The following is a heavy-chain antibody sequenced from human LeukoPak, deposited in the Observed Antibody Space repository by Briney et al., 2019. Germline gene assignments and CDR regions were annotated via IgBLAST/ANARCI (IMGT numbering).Heavy chain of an antibody. CDR1: GYTFTDYY. J-gene: IGHJ5*02. CDR3: AKQHDGYGNWFDP. V-gene: IGHV1-2*06. CDR2: INPNSGDT. D-gene: IGHD5-24*01. Sequence: ASVKVSCKASGYTFTDYYIHWVRQAPGQGLEWMGRINPNSGDTNYAQKFQGRVTMTRDTSISTAYMDLSSLRSDDTAIYYCAKQHDGYGNWFDPWGQGTLVTVSS.